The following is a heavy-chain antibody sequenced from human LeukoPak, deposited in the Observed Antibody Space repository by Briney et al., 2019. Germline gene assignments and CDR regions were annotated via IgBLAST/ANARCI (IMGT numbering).Heavy chain of an antibody. J-gene: IGHJ4*02. V-gene: IGHV3-23*01. D-gene: IGHD3-22*01. CDR3: AKGANSLYYYDSSGYYWVY. CDR1: GFTFSSYA. Sequence: GGSLRLSCAASGFTFSSYAMSLVRQAPGKGLEWVSAISGSGGSTYYADSVKGRFTISRDNSKNTLYLQMNSLRAEDTAVSYCAKGANSLYYYDSSGYYWVYWGQGTLVTVSS. CDR2: ISGSGGST.